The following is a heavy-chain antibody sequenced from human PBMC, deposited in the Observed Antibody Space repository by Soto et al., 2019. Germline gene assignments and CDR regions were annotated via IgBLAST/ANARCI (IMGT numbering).Heavy chain of an antibody. CDR1: FYSISSCSY. J-gene: IGHJ4*01. V-gene: IGHV4-38-2*02. Sequence: SENLSVTCTVSFYSISSCSYCALIRQPTGKGPEWIASIYHGGTTFYNPSLKSRITISVDTSNNQFSLKLTSVTAADTAVYYCARVHVMVVAGSTFDYWGHGTLVTVSS. CDR3: ARVHVMVVAGSTFDY. CDR2: IYHGGTT. D-gene: IGHD6-19*01.